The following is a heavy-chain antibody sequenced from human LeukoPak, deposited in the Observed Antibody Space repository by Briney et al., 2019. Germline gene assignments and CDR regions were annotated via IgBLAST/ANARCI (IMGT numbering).Heavy chain of an antibody. CDR3: AKDPTYYDILTGQFDY. Sequence: GGSLRLSCAASGFTFSTYGMSWVRQAPGKGLEWVSSISGSGGSTFYADSVKGRFTISRDNSKNTLSLQMNSLRAEDTALYYCAKDPTYYDILTGQFDYWGQGTLVTVSS. D-gene: IGHD3-9*01. J-gene: IGHJ4*02. V-gene: IGHV3-23*01. CDR1: GFTFSTYG. CDR2: ISGSGGST.